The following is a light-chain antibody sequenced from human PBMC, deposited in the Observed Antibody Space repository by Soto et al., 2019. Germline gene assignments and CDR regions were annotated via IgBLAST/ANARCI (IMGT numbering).Light chain of an antibody. Sequence: QSALTQPASVSGSPGQSITISCAGTRSDNGASNSVSWYQHLPGRSPTLIIYEATNRPSGVSERFSGSKAGDTASLTISGLQADDEAENFCISYKTGDTFVFGSGTQLTVL. J-gene: IGLJ7*01. CDR2: EAT. V-gene: IGLV2-14*01. CDR1: RSDNGASNS. CDR3: ISYKTGDTFV.